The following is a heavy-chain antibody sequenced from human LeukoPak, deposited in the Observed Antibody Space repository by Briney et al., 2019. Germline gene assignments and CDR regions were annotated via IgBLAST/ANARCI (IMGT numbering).Heavy chain of an antibody. V-gene: IGHV1-8*02. J-gene: IGHJ4*02. CDR3: ARVGAISDY. D-gene: IGHD1-26*01. Sequence: ASVKVSCKASGGTFSSYAISWVRQATGQGLEWMGWMNPNSGNTGYAQKFQGRVTMTRNTSISTAYMELSSLRSEDTAVYYCARVGAISDYWGQGTLVTVSS. CDR2: MNPNSGNT. CDR1: GGTFSSYA.